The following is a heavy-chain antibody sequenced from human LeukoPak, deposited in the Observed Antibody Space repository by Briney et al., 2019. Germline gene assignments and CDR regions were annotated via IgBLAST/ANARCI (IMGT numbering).Heavy chain of an antibody. CDR1: GFTCRSYA. D-gene: IGHD1-26*01. J-gene: IGHJ4*02. Sequence: GGSLRLSCAASGFTCRSYAMHGVRQAPGKGLEWVAVISYDGSNKYYADSVKGRFTISRDNSKNTLYLQMNSLRAEDTAVYSCARDRWELLCLDYWGQGTLVTVSS. V-gene: IGHV3-30*01. CDR2: ISYDGSNK. CDR3: ARDRWELLCLDY.